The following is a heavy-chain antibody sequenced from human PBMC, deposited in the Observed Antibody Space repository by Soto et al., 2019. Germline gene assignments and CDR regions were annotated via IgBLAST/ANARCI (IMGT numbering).Heavy chain of an antibody. D-gene: IGHD2-2*01. CDR2: ITNGSDYI. CDR1: GFTFSSYS. CDR3: ARDAYCSTTSCYIYFDS. J-gene: IGHJ4*02. V-gene: IGHV3-21*06. Sequence: ESGGGLVKPGGSLRLSCAASGFTFSSYSMNWVRQAPGKGLEWVASITNGSDYIYYADSVKGRFTISRDNAKNSLYLQMNSLRAEDTALYYCARDAYCSTTSCYIYFDSWGQGTLVTVSS.